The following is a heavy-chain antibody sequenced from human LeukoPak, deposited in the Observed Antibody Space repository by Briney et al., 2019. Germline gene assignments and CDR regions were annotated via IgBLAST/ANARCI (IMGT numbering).Heavy chain of an antibody. CDR1: SGSINNNNYY. CDR3: ARHRAARPPGI. CDR2: ISSSGST. Sequence: PSETLSLTCIVSSGSINNNNYYWGWIRQPPGRGLEWIGSISSSGSTYYNPSLKSRVTISVDTSKNQFSLKLSSVTAADTAVYYCARHRAARPPGIWGQGTMVTVSS. V-gene: IGHV4-39*01. J-gene: IGHJ3*02. D-gene: IGHD6-6*01.